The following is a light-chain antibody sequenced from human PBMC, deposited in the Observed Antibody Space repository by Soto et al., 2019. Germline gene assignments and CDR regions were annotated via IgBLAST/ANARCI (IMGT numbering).Light chain of an antibody. J-gene: IGKJ4*01. CDR1: QTISSW. CDR2: QAS. Sequence: DLPMTQSPSTLSASVGDRVTITCRASQTISSWLAWFQQKPGKAPKLLIYQASNLQTGVPSRFSGSGSGTEFTLTISSLQPDDFATYYCQHYSGYPLTFGGGTRVDVK. CDR3: QHYSGYPLT. V-gene: IGKV1-5*03.